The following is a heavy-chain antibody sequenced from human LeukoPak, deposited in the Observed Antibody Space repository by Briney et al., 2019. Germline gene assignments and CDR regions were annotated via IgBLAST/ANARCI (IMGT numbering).Heavy chain of an antibody. D-gene: IGHD3-10*01. CDR1: GGSISSYY. Sequence: PSETLSLTCTVSGGSISSYYWSWIRRPPGKGLEWIGYIYYSGSTNYNPSLKSRVTISVDTSKNQFSLKLSSVTAADTAVYYCARRGGGRVGSGSYWYFDYWGQGTLVTVSS. V-gene: IGHV4-59*08. CDR3: ARRGGGRVGSGSYWYFDY. CDR2: IYYSGST. J-gene: IGHJ4*02.